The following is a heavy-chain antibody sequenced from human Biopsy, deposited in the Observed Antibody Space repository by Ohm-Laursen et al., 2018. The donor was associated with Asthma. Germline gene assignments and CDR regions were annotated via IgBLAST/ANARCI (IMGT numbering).Heavy chain of an antibody. V-gene: IGHV3-30*18. Sequence: SLRLSCVASGLTFSSYGMHWVRQAPGKGLEWVAVISYDGSNEYYADSVKGRFTISRDNSKNTLYLQMNSLRAEDTAVYYCAKESGSNYAFDIWGQGTMVTVSS. J-gene: IGHJ3*02. CDR1: GLTFSSYG. CDR2: ISYDGSNE. CDR3: AKESGSNYAFDI. D-gene: IGHD1-1*01.